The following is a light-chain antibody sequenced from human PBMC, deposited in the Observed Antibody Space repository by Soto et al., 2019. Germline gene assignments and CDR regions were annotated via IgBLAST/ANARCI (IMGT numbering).Light chain of an antibody. Sequence: QSVLTQPPSASGTPGQRVTMSCSGSSSNIGSNYVYWYQQLPGTAPKLLIYRNNQRPSGVPDRFSGSKSGTSASLAISGLRSEDEADYYCATWDDSLSGYVVFGGGTKVTVL. CDR3: ATWDDSLSGYVV. V-gene: IGLV1-47*01. CDR2: RNN. J-gene: IGLJ2*01. CDR1: SSNIGSNY.